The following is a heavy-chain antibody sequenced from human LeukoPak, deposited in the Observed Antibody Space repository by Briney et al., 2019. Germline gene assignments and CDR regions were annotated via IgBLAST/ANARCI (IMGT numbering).Heavy chain of an antibody. CDR3: ATENGSGGYSH. CDR2: FDPEDGET. CDR1: GYTLTELS. D-gene: IGHD3-10*01. V-gene: IGHV1-24*01. Sequence: VASVKVSCKVSGYTLTELSMHWVRQAPGKGLEWMGGFDPEDGETIYAQKFQGRVTMTGDTSTDTAYMELSSLRSEDTAVYYCATENGSGGYSHWGQGTLVTVSS. J-gene: IGHJ4*02.